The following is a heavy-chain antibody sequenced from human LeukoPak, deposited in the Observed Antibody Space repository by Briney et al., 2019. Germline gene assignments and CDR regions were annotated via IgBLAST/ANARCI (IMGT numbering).Heavy chain of an antibody. Sequence: PSETLSLTCTVSGGSISSYYWSWIRQPPGKGLEWIGYIHYSGSTHYNPSLKSRVTISVDTSKNQVSLKLRSVTAADTAVYYCARAQSNQMATKIWGQGTLVTVSS. V-gene: IGHV4-59*01. CDR1: GGSISSYY. J-gene: IGHJ4*02. CDR3: ARAQSNQMATKI. D-gene: IGHD5-24*01. CDR2: IHYSGST.